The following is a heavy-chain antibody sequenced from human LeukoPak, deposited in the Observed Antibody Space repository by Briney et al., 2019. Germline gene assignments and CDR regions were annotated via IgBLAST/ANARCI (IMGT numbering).Heavy chain of an antibody. CDR1: GFSFSDSP. J-gene: IGHJ4*02. Sequence: PGGSLKLSCAASGFSFSDSPTHWVRQASGKGLEWVGRVRDRANSYATGYAASVEGRFTISRDDSENTAYLQMNSLIIEDTAVYYCTRQRPQTGTFDYWGQGVLVTVSS. CDR2: VRDRANSYAT. D-gene: IGHD3-9*01. CDR3: TRQRPQTGTFDY. V-gene: IGHV3-73*01.